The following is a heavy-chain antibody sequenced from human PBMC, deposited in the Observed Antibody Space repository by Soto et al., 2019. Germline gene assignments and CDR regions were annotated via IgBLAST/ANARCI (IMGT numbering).Heavy chain of an antibody. CDR3: ARERVGAMVD. Sequence: QVQLGQSGAEVKKPGASVKVACKAYGYTFTSCDINWVRQATGQGLEWMGWMKPNSGNTAYAQKFQGRVTMTRNTSISTAYMELSSLRSEDTAEYYCARERVGAMVDWGQGTLVTVFS. CDR2: MKPNSGNT. D-gene: IGHD1-26*01. CDR1: GYTFTSCD. V-gene: IGHV1-8*01. J-gene: IGHJ4*02.